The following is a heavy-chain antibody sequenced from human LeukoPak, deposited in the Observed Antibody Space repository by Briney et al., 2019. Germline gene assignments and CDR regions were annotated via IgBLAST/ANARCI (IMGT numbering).Heavy chain of an antibody. Sequence: GRSLRLSCAASGCTFDDYGMSWVRQAPGKGLEWVSGINWNGGSTGYADSVKGRFTISRDNAKNSLYLQMNSLRAEDTALYHCARVYCGGDCYFDYWGQGTLVTVSS. D-gene: IGHD2-21*01. J-gene: IGHJ4*02. V-gene: IGHV3-20*01. CDR2: INWNGGST. CDR3: ARVYCGGDCYFDY. CDR1: GCTFDDYG.